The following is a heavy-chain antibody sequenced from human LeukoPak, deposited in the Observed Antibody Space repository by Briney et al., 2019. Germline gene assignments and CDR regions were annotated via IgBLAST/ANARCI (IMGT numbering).Heavy chain of an antibody. D-gene: IGHD3-16*01. CDR1: GYTLTESS. V-gene: IGHV1-24*01. CDR3: ATAPIQGESPPVY. Sequence: DSVTVSCKVSGYTLTESSMHWVRQAPGKGLEWMGGFDPEDVETVYAQKFQGRVTMTEDTSTDTAYMELRSLRSEDTAVYYCATAPIQGESPPVYWGQGTLVTVSS. J-gene: IGHJ4*02. CDR2: FDPEDVET.